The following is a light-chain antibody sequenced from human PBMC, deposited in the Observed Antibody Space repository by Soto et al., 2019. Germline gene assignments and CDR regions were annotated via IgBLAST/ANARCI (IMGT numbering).Light chain of an antibody. CDR1: QSVSSSY. J-gene: IGKJ1*01. Sequence: EIVLTQSPGTLSLSPWEIATLSFTASQSVSSSYLAWYQQKPGQAPRLLIYGASSRATGIPDRFSGSGSGTEFTLTISSLQSEDFAVYYCQQYNNWPWTFGQGTKVDIK. V-gene: IGKV3-20*01. CDR2: GAS. CDR3: QQYNNWPWT.